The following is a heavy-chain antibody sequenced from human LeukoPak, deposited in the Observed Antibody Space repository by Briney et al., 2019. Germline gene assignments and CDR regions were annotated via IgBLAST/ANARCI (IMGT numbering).Heavy chain of an antibody. V-gene: IGHV3-33*03. Sequence: GGSLRLSCAASGFTFSDYGMQWVRQAPGKGLECLSVIWSGGSIADYAESVRGRFTISRDNSKNTLYLQMNSLRAEDTAIYFCTRVATAGTWTDYWGQGTLVTVSS. CDR2: IWSGGSIA. D-gene: IGHD6-25*01. J-gene: IGHJ4*02. CDR1: GFTFSDYG. CDR3: TRVATAGTWTDY.